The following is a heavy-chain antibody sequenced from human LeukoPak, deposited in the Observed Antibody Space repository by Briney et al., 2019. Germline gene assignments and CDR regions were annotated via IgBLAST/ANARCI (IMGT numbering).Heavy chain of an antibody. D-gene: IGHD3-16*01. V-gene: IGHV4-38-2*01. CDR2: IHYSGST. J-gene: IGHJ4*02. Sequence: SETLSLTCVVSGYSISSGYHWGWIRQSPEKGLEWIGSIHYSGSTDYNPSLKSRVTIPIDTSNNQFSLRLRSVTAADTAVYYCASLGGYQNGNFDFWGQGTLVTVSS. CDR3: ASLGGYQNGNFDF. CDR1: GYSISSGYH.